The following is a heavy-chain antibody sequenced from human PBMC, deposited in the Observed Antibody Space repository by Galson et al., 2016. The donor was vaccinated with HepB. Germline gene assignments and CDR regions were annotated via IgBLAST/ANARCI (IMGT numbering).Heavy chain of an antibody. V-gene: IGHV3-33*07. CDR3: ARDGWLTGRGIRGGLDV. D-gene: IGHD5-24*01. CDR1: GFTFSSYG. Sequence: SLRLSCAASGFTFSSYGMYWVRQAPGEGLEWVTTIWYDGSNKYYADSVKGQFTISRDNSKNTLYLQMNSLRAEDTAVYYCARDGWLTGRGIRGGLDVWGSGTTVTVSS. J-gene: IGHJ6*04. CDR2: IWYDGSNK.